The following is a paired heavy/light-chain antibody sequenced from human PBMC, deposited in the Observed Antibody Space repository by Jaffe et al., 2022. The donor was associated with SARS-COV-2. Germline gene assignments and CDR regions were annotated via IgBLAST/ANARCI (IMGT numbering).Light chain of an antibody. Sequence: DIQMTQSPSTLSASVGDRVTITCRASQSISSWLAWYQQKPGKAPKLLIYKASSLESGVPSRFSGSGSGTEFTLTISSLQPDDFATYYCQQYNSYSITFGQGTRLEIK. CDR1: QSISSW. CDR3: QQYNSYSIT. V-gene: IGKV1-5*03. J-gene: IGKJ5*01. CDR2: KAS.
Heavy chain of an antibody. Sequence: QVQLVQSGAEVKKPGASVKVSCKVSGYTLTELSMHWVRQAPGKGLEWMGGFDPEDGETIYAQKFQGRVTMTEDTSTDTAYMELSSLRSEDTAVYYCATGVRDSYCSGGSCYLGTYYFDYWGQGTLVTVSS. J-gene: IGHJ4*02. CDR3: ATGVRDSYCSGGSCYLGTYYFDY. V-gene: IGHV1-24*01. CDR2: FDPEDGET. CDR1: GYTLTELS. D-gene: IGHD2-15*01.